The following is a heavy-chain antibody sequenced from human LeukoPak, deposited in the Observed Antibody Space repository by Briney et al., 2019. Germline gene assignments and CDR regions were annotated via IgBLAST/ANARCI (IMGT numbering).Heavy chain of an antibody. V-gene: IGHV3-21*01. CDR3: ARDDYFHAYPWYFDL. CDR2: ISSSSSYI. Sequence: SGGSLRLSCAPSGFPFSSYSMNWVRQAPGKGLEWCSSISSSSSYIYYADSAKGRFTISRDNAKNSLYLHMNSLRAEDTAVYYCARDDYFHAYPWYFDLWGRGTLVTVSS. D-gene: IGHD2/OR15-2a*01. CDR1: GFPFSSYS. J-gene: IGHJ2*01.